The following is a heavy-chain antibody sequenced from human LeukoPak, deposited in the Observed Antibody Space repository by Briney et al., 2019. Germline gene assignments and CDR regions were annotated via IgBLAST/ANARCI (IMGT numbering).Heavy chain of an antibody. Sequence: AGGSLRLSCAASGFTFDDYAMHWVRQAPGKGLEWVSGISWNSGSIGYADSVKGRFTISRDNAKNSLYLQMNSLRAEDMALYYCAKWTMSSGFDYWGQGTLVTVSS. CDR2: ISWNSGSI. V-gene: IGHV3-9*03. CDR1: GFTFDDYA. D-gene: IGHD6-19*01. CDR3: AKWTMSSGFDY. J-gene: IGHJ4*02.